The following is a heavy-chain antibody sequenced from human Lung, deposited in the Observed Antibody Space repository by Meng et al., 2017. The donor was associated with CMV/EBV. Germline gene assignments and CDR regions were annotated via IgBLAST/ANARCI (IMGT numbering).Heavy chain of an antibody. V-gene: IGHV3-13*01. Sequence: GGSLRLXXAASGFTFSSYDMHWVRQVTGKGLEWVSGVGTEDDAYYRDYVKGRFTISRENGMNSMYLQMDSLTVGDTAIYYCARGSGVNMFRGAIGSFDSWGLGTLVTVSS. J-gene: IGHJ4*02. CDR3: ARGSGVNMFRGAIGSFDS. CDR1: GFTFSSYD. D-gene: IGHD3-10*01. CDR2: VGTEDDA.